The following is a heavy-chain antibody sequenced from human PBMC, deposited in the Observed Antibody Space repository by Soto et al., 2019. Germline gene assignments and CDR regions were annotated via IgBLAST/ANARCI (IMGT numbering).Heavy chain of an antibody. Sequence: ASVKVSCKVSGYTLTELSMHWVRQAPGKGLEWMGGFDPEDGETIYAQKFQGRVTMTEDTSTDTAYMELSSLRSEDTAVYYCATVRRYCSGGSCYSVSDWFDPWGQGTLVTVSS. V-gene: IGHV1-24*01. CDR1: GYTLTELS. CDR3: ATVRRYCSGGSCYSVSDWFDP. J-gene: IGHJ5*02. CDR2: FDPEDGET. D-gene: IGHD2-15*01.